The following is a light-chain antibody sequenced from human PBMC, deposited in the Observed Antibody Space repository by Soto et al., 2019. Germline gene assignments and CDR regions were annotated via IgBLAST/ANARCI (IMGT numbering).Light chain of an antibody. J-gene: IGKJ2*01. V-gene: IGKV3-15*01. CDR2: DAS. CDR3: QHYNYWPYT. Sequence: EIVMTQSPATLSLSPGERATLSCRASQTIDNTLAWYQRKPGQAPRLLIYDASTRATGVPARFSGSGSGTDYTLTISSLQSEDFAVYYCQHYNYWPYTFGQGTK. CDR1: QTIDNT.